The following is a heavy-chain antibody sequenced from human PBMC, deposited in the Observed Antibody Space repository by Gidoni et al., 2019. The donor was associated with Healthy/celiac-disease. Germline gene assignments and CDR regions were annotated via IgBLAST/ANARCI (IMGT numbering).Heavy chain of an antibody. Sequence: QVQLQQWGAGLLRPSATPSLTCAAHGGAFCGYYWSWIRQPPGKGLEWIGEINHSGSTNYNPSLKRRVTISVDTSKNQFSLKLSSVTAADTAVYYCASVWNYYYYGMDVWGQGTTVTVSS. CDR3: ASVWNYYYYGMDV. J-gene: IGHJ6*02. V-gene: IGHV4-34*01. D-gene: IGHD3-16*01. CDR2: INHSGST. CDR1: GGAFCGYY.